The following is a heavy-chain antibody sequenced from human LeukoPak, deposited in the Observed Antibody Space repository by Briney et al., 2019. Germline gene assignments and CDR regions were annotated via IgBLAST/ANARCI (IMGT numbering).Heavy chain of an antibody. CDR3: ARVRSYYGDYWSFDY. D-gene: IGHD4-17*01. J-gene: IGHJ4*02. V-gene: IGHV3-30-3*01. CDR2: VSYDGSNK. CDR1: GFTFSSYA. Sequence: GGSLRLSCAASGFTFSSYAMHWVRQAPGKGLEWVAVVSYDGSNKYYADSVKGRFTISRDNSKNTLYLQMNSLRAEDTAVYYCARVRSYYGDYWSFDYWGQGTLVTVSS.